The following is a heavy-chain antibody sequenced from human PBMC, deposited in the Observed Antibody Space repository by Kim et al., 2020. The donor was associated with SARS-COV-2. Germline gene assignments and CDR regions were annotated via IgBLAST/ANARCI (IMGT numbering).Heavy chain of an antibody. J-gene: IGHJ5*02. D-gene: IGHD2-2*01. CDR3: ARDSYCSSTSCYSGWFDP. Sequence: ASVKVSCKASGYTFTSYGISWVRQAPGQGLEWMGWISAYNGNTNYAQKLQGRVTMTTDTSTSTAYMELRSLRSDDEAVYYCARDSYCSSTSCYSGWFDPWGQGTLVTVSS. V-gene: IGHV1-18*01. CDR1: GYTFTSYG. CDR2: ISAYNGNT.